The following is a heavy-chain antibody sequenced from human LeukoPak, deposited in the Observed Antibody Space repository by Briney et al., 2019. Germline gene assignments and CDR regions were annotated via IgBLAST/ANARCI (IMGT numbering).Heavy chain of an antibody. D-gene: IGHD2-15*01. J-gene: IGHJ4*02. CDR1: GYTLTELS. V-gene: IGHV1-2*02. CDR3: ARVVTRYCSGGSCYPPPLLGY. CDR2: INPNSGGT. Sequence: ASVKVSCKVSGYTLTELSMHWVRQAPGKGLEWMGWINPNSGGTNYAQKFQGRVTMTRDTSISTAYMELSRLRSDDTAVYYCARVVTRYCSGGSCYPPPLLGYWGQGTLVTVSS.